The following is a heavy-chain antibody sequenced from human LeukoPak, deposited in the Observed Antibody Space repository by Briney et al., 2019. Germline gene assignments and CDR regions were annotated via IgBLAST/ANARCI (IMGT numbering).Heavy chain of an antibody. CDR1: GFTFSSYS. D-gene: IGHD6-13*01. V-gene: IGHV3-21*01. Sequence: GGSLRLSCAASGFTFSSYSMNWVRQAPGKGLASVSSISSSSSYISYADSVKGRFTISRDNAKNSLYLQTNSLRAEDTAVYYCARENVAAGGYWGQGTLVTVSS. CDR2: ISSSSSYI. J-gene: IGHJ4*02. CDR3: ARENVAAGGY.